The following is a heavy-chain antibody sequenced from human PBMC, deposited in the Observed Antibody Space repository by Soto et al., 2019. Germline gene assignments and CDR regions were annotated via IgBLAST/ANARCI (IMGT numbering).Heavy chain of an antibody. CDR2: ISAYNGNT. V-gene: IGHV1-18*01. J-gene: IGHJ4*02. CDR1: GYTFSSYF. Sequence: QVQLVQSGAEVKKPGASVKVSCKASGYTFSSYFISWVRQAPGQGLEWMGWISAYNGNTNYAQNLQGRVTMTTDTPTSTDYMELMSLRSDDTAVYYCARDLPPVDYWGQGTLVTVSS. CDR3: ARDLPPVDY.